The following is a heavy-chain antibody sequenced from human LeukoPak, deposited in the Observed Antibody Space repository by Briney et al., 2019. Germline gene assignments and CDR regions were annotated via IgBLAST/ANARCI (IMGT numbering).Heavy chain of an antibody. CDR1: GFTFSSYG. Sequence: PGRSLRLSCAASGFTFSSYGMHWVRQAPGKGLEWVAVISYDGSNKYYADSVKGRFTISRDNSKNTLYLQMNSLRAEDTAVYYCATDLGGGSWYGYYFDYWGQGTLVTGSS. CDR2: ISYDGSNK. J-gene: IGHJ4*02. V-gene: IGHV3-30*03. CDR3: ATDLGGGSWYGYYFDY. D-gene: IGHD2-15*01.